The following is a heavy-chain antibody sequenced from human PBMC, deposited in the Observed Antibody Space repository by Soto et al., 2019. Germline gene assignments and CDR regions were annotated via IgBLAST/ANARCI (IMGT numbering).Heavy chain of an antibody. CDR3: AREAV. V-gene: IGHV3-7*05. J-gene: IGHJ6*02. CDR2: IKQDGSEQ. CDR1: GFTFSGYW. Sequence: EVPLVESGGGLVQPGGSLRLSCAASGFTFSGYWMSWVRQAPGKGLEWVANIKQDGSEQFYVDSVKGRFTISRDNAKNSLYLQMSSLRAEDTAVYYCAREAVWGQGTTVTVSS.